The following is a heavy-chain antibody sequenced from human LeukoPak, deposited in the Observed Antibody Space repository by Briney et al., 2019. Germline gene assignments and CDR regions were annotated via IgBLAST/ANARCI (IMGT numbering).Heavy chain of an antibody. V-gene: IGHV1-8*01. Sequence: ASGRVSYTPSVYTFTSCDINWVRQAAGQGLEWMGWMNPNSGNTGYGQSFQGRITMTRDISIGTAYMELSNLTSEDTAIYYCTRGSSGRRDNWGQGTLVTVSA. CDR2: MNPNSGNT. D-gene: IGHD6-19*01. J-gene: IGHJ4*02. CDR1: VYTFTSCD. CDR3: TRGSSGRRDN.